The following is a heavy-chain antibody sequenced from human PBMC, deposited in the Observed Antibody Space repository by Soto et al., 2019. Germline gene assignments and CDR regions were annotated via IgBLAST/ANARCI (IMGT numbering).Heavy chain of an antibody. J-gene: IGHJ4*02. V-gene: IGHV4-31*03. CDR1: GGSISSGGYY. D-gene: IGHD3-16*01. Sequence: QVHLQESGPGLVKPSQTLSLTCTVSGGSISSGGYYWSWIRQHPGKGLEWIGYIYYTGSTYYNPSLKSRVTRSVDASHNQFSLKLSSVTAADTPVYYCAREEGGGAHYFWGQGTLVTVSS. CDR3: AREEGGGAHYF. CDR2: IYYTGST.